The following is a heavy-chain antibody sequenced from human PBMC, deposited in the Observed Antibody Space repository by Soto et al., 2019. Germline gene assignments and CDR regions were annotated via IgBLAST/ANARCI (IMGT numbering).Heavy chain of an antibody. CDR1: GDSISSGGYY. J-gene: IGHJ4*02. D-gene: IGHD3-22*01. CDR2: IYYSGST. Sequence: SETLSLTCTVSGDSISSGGYYWSWIRQLPGKGLEWIGYIYYSGSTYYNPSLESRVTISVDTSKNQFSLKLSSVTAADTAVYYCARDYDSSDYSFDYWGQGTLVTVS. V-gene: IGHV4-31*03. CDR3: ARDYDSSDYSFDY.